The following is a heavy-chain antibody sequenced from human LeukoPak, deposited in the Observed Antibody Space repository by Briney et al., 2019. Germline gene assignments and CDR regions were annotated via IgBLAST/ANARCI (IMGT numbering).Heavy chain of an antibody. CDR1: GFTFSSHS. Sequence: GGSLRLSCAASGFTFSSHSLMWVRQAPGKGLEWVSSISPDSGYTYYADSVKGRFTISRDNAENSLFLQMNSLGAEDTAVYYCAPFSAVTHYYFDYWGQGTLVTVSS. CDR3: APFSAVTHYYFDY. V-gene: IGHV3-21*01. D-gene: IGHD6-13*01. J-gene: IGHJ4*02. CDR2: ISPDSGYT.